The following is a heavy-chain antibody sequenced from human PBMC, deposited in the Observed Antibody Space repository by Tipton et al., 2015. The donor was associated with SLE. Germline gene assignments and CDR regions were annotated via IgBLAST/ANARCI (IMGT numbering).Heavy chain of an antibody. J-gene: IGHJ4*02. CDR1: GFTVITNY. CDR2: IFSGGTT. CDR3: ARDLVGAIYYFDY. Sequence: GSLRLSCAASGFTVITNYMSWVRQAPGKGLEWISVIFSGGTTYYADSVKGRFTISRDNSKNTLYLQMNSLRAEDTAVYYCARDLVGAIYYFDYWGQGTLVTVSS. V-gene: IGHV3-66*01. D-gene: IGHD1-26*01.